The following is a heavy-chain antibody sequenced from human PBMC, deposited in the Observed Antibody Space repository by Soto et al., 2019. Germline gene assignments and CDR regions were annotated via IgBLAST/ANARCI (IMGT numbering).Heavy chain of an antibody. J-gene: IGHJ3*02. CDR2: ISWNSGSI. Sequence: EVQLLESGGGLVQPGGSLRLSCAASGFPFSNSAMTWVRQAPGKGLEWVSAISWNSGSIGYADSVKGRFTISRDNAKNSLYLQMNSLRAEDTALYYCAKGDAFDIWGQGTMVTVSS. V-gene: IGHV3-9*01. CDR1: GFPFSNSA. CDR3: AKGDAFDI.